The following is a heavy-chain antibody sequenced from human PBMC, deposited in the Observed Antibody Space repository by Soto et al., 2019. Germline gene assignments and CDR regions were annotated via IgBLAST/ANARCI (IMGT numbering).Heavy chain of an antibody. J-gene: IGHJ6*03. CDR3: XXXXXXXXXXXXXXXXDV. V-gene: IGHV3-21*01. CDR2: ISSSSSYI. CDR1: GFTFSSYS. Sequence: EVQLVESGGGLVKPGGSLRLSCAASGFTFSSYSMNWVRQAPGKGLXXVXXISSSSSYIYYADSVKGRFTIPRXNAXXXXXXXXXXXXXXXXXXXXXXXXXXXXXXXXXXXXXDVWGKGTTVTVSS.